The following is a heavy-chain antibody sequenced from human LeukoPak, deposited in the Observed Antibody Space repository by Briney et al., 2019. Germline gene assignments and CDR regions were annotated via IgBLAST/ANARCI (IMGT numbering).Heavy chain of an antibody. CDR1: GFTFTNHA. D-gene: IGHD6-13*01. Sequence: PGGSLRLSCAASGFTFTNHAMSWVRQAPGKGLEWVSAISGSGDATKYADSVKGQFTISRDNFKNTVSLQMINLRAEDTAVYYCVRFRGYSSSWFDFDYWGQGTLVTVSS. CDR3: VRFRGYSSSWFDFDY. V-gene: IGHV3-23*01. J-gene: IGHJ4*02. CDR2: ISGSGDAT.